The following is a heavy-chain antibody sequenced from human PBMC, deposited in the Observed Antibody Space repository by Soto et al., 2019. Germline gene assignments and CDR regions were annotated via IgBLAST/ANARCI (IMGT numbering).Heavy chain of an antibody. Sequence: WTWIRQPPGKGLEWIGNVHYSGSTNYSPSLKSRVIISVDTSENQSSLKLSSVTPADTAVYYCTRGGAGHPFDYWGQGTLVTVSS. CDR3: TRGGAGHPFDY. CDR2: VHYSGST. V-gene: IGHV4-59*01. J-gene: IGHJ4*02. D-gene: IGHD6-13*01.